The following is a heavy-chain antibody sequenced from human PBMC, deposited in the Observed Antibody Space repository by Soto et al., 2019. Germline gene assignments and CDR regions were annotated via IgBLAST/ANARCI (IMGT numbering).Heavy chain of an antibody. V-gene: IGHV3-74*01. CDR1: GFTFSSFW. J-gene: IGHJ5*01. CDR2: ISSDGSST. CDR3: AQRQSGWYVS. D-gene: IGHD1-26*01. Sequence: EVQLVESGGGLAQPGGSLRLSCAASGFTFSSFWMPWVRQAPGKGLVWVSRISSDGSSTRYADSVKGRFTISRDNAKNPLYLQMNSLRAEDTAVYYCAQRQSGWYVSWGQGTLVTVSS.